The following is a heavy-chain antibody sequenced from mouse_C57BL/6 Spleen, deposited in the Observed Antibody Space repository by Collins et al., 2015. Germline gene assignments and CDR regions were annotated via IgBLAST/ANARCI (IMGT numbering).Heavy chain of an antibody. Sequence: YNEKFKSKATLTVDKSSSTAYMQLSSLTSEDSAVYYCAKYLDYWGQGTTLTVSS. CDR3: AKYLDY. J-gene: IGHJ2*01. D-gene: IGHD2-10*02. V-gene: IGHV1-64*01.